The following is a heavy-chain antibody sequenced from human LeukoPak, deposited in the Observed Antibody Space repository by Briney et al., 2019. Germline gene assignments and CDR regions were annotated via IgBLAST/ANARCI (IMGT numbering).Heavy chain of an antibody. Sequence: GGSLRLSCAASGFTFSDYYMSWIRQAPGKGLEWVSYISSSGSTIYYADSVKGRFTISRDNAKNSLYLQMNSLRAEDTAVYYCARVSGYCSSTSCYPKNYYYYYMDVWGKGTTVTISS. CDR2: ISSSGSTI. J-gene: IGHJ6*03. CDR1: GFTFSDYY. V-gene: IGHV3-11*01. CDR3: ARVSGYCSSTSCYPKNYYYYYMDV. D-gene: IGHD2-2*03.